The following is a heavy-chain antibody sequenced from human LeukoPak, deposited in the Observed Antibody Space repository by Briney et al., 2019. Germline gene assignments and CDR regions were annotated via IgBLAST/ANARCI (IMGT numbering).Heavy chain of an antibody. CDR2: IYPGDSDT. CDR3: ARRTYYYDSSGYPPSPHFDY. Sequence: GESLKISCKGSGYSFTSYWIGWVRQMPGKGLEWMGIIYPGDSDTRYSPSFQGQVTISADKSISTAYLQWSSLKASDTAVYYCARRTYYYDSSGYPPSPHFDYWGQGTLVTVSS. D-gene: IGHD3-22*01. CDR1: GYSFTSYW. V-gene: IGHV5-51*01. J-gene: IGHJ4*02.